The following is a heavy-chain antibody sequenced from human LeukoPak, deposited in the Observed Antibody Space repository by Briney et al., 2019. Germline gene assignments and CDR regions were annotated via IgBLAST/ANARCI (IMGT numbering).Heavy chain of an antibody. Sequence: GGSLRLSCAASGFTFSSYGMHWVRQAPGKGLEWVAFIRYDGSNKYYADSVKGRFTISRDNSKNTLYLQMSSLRAEDTGVYYCANDGYTYGSYYYYYYMDVWGKGTRVTVSS. J-gene: IGHJ6*03. D-gene: IGHD5-18*01. V-gene: IGHV3-30*02. CDR2: IRYDGSNK. CDR3: ANDGYTYGSYYYYYYMDV. CDR1: GFTFSSYG.